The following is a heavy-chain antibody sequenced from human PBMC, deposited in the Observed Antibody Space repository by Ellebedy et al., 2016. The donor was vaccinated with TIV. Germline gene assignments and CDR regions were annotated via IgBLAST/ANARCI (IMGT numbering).Heavy chain of an antibody. CDR2: IYYTGST. CDR1: GGSISSGDYY. J-gene: IGHJ4*02. Sequence: SETLSLTXTVSGGSISSGDYYWSWIRQHIGKGLEWIGYIYYTGSTYYNPSLKSRVTISIDTSKNQFSLKLSSVTAADTAVYSCAREGSTTVTRGLFDYWGQGSLVTVSS. CDR3: AREGSTTVTRGLFDY. D-gene: IGHD4-17*01. V-gene: IGHV4-31*03.